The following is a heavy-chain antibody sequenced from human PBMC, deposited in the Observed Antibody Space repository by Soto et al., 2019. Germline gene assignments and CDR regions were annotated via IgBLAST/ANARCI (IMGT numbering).Heavy chain of an antibody. Sequence: GGSLRRSCAASGFTFSSYAMHWVRQAPGKGLECVPVISYDGSNKYYADSVKGRFTISRDNSKNTLYLQMNSLRAEDTAVYYCARGDDFWSGLDAFDIWGQGTMVTVSS. CDR2: ISYDGSNK. V-gene: IGHV3-30-3*01. CDR3: ARGDDFWSGLDAFDI. J-gene: IGHJ3*02. CDR1: GFTFSSYA. D-gene: IGHD3-3*01.